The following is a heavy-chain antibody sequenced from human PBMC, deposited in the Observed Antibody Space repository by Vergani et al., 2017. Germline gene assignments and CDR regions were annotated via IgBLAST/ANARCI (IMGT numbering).Heavy chain of an antibody. CDR1: GFTFSSYG. CDR3: AKPLYSGSYVGNFWD. V-gene: IGHV3-33*06. D-gene: IGHD1-26*01. J-gene: IGHJ4*02. Sequence: QVQLVESGGGVFQPGGSLRLSCAASGFTFSSYGMPWVRQAPGKGMEWVAVIWYDGSNKYYADSVKGRVTISRDNSKNTLYLQMNSLRAEDTAVYYCAKPLYSGSYVGNFWDWGQGTLVTVSS. CDR2: IWYDGSNK.